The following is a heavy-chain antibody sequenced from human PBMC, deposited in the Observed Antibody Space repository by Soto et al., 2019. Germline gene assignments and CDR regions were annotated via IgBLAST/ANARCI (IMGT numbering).Heavy chain of an antibody. V-gene: IGHV1-69*01. CDR3: ARVRVSTIHPTEELHS. CDR2: IIPIFGTA. J-gene: IGHJ5*01. D-gene: IGHD5-12*01. CDR1: GGTFGSYA. Sequence: YSVQVSCKASGGTFGSYAISWGLQAPGQGLAWMGGIIPIFGTANYAQKFQGRVTITADESTSTAYMELSGLRSEDTAVYYCARVRVSTIHPTEELHSWGQGTLVTVSS.